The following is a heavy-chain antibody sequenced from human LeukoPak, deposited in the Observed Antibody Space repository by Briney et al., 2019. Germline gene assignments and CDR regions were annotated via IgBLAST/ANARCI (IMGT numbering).Heavy chain of an antibody. Sequence: SETLSLTCTVSGGSISSGGYYWSWIRQHPGKGLEWIGYIYNSGSTFYNPSLKSRVTISVDTSKNQFSLKLSSVTAADTPVYYCARDFGAQYHYDSSGYRPMNGDAFDIWGQGTMVTVSS. CDR1: GGSISSGGYY. CDR2: IYNSGST. D-gene: IGHD3-22*01. J-gene: IGHJ3*02. CDR3: ARDFGAQYHYDSSGYRPMNGDAFDI. V-gene: IGHV4-31*03.